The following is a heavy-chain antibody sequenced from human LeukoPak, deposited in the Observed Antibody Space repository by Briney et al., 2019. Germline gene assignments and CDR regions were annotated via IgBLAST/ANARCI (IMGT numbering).Heavy chain of an antibody. J-gene: IGHJ3*02. D-gene: IGHD3/OR15-3a*01. Sequence: ASVRVSCKVSGYSVMELSMHWVRQAPGKGLEWMGGFDPEDGETINAQKFQGRVTMTEDTSTDTAYMELSSLRSEDTAVYYCATPGPDWGDAFDIWGQGTMVTVSS. CDR1: GYSVMELS. CDR3: ATPGPDWGDAFDI. CDR2: FDPEDGET. V-gene: IGHV1-24*01.